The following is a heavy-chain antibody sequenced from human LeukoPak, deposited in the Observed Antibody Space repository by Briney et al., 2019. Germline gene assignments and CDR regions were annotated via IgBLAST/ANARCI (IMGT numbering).Heavy chain of an antibody. CDR2: ISSSGSTV. V-gene: IGHV3-11*01. D-gene: IGHD5-18*01. CDR3: TRQPDYGYDYYYYYMDV. J-gene: IGHJ6*03. Sequence: GGSLRLSCAASGFTFSDYYMSWIRQAPGKGLEWVSYISSSGSTVYYADSVKGRFTISRDNAKNSLFLQMNSLRAEDTAVYYCTRQPDYGYDYYYYYMDVWGKGTTVTVSS. CDR1: GFTFSDYY.